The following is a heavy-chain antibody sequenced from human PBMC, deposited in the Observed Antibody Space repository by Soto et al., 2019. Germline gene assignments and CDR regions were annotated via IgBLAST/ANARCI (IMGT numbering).Heavy chain of an antibody. CDR1: GFDFSAYA. Sequence: EVQLLESGGGLVQPGGSLRLSCAASGFDFSAYAMSWVRQAPGKGLEWVSAITGRGDTPDYADSVKGRFTISRDNSKNTLYLQXXXXXXXXXAVYYCAKDLGAAGAFDYWGQGTLVTVSS. J-gene: IGHJ4*02. D-gene: IGHD6-13*01. CDR3: AKDLGAAGAFDY. CDR2: ITGRGDTP. V-gene: IGHV3-23*01.